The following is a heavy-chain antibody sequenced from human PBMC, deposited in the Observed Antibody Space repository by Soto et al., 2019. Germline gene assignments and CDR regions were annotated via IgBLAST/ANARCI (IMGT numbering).Heavy chain of an antibody. CDR2: IYSGGSI. J-gene: IGHJ4*02. D-gene: IGHD7-27*01. Sequence: QVQLQESGPGLVKPSQTLSLTCIVSGGSISNVNDCWSWSRERPDKGLEWIGHIYSGGSIYNNPSLTSRVTIFVDTSKNQFSLQLSSVSAAATAVYYCARGPSGDKVDYWGQGTLVTVSS. CDR1: GGSISNVNDC. CDR3: ARGPSGDKVDY. V-gene: IGHV4-30-4*01.